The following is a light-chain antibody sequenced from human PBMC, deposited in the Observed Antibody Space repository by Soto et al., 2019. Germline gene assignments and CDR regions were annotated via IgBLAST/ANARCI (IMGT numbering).Light chain of an antibody. CDR3: QHYDSSPYT. V-gene: IGKV3-20*01. CDR2: GAS. Sequence: EIVLTQSPGTLSLSPGERATLSCRASQSVSTYLAWYQQRPCQAPRLLIYGASSRATGIPDRFSGSGSGTDFTLSISRLEPEDFAVYYCQHYDSSPYTFGQGTKLEIK. J-gene: IGKJ2*01. CDR1: QSVSTY.